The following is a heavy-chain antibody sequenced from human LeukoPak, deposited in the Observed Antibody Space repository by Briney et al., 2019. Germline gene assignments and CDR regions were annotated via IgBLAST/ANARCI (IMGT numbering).Heavy chain of an antibody. CDR2: MNPNSGNT. V-gene: IGHV1-8*01. J-gene: IGHJ4*02. CDR1: GYTFTSYD. D-gene: IGHD3-16*01. Sequence: ASVKVSCKASGYTFTSYDIYWVRQATGQGLEWMGWMNPNSGNTGYAQKFQGRVTMTRNTSISTAYMELSSLRSEDTAVYYCARGVWFQPRTILDYWGQGTLVTVSS. CDR3: ARGVWFQPRTILDY.